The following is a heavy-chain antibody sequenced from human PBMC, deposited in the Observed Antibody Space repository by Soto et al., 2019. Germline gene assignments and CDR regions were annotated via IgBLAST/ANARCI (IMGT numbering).Heavy chain of an antibody. CDR2: ISSSSSYI. Sequence: GGSLRLSCAASGFTFSSYSMNWVRQAPGKGLEWVSSISSSSSYIYYADSVKGRFTISRDNAKNSLYLQMNSLRAEDTAVYYCARDSYDYDIFVWQYYYYYMDVWGKGTTVTVSS. V-gene: IGHV3-21*01. J-gene: IGHJ6*03. D-gene: IGHD3-9*01. CDR3: ARDSYDYDIFVWQYYYYYMDV. CDR1: GFTFSSYS.